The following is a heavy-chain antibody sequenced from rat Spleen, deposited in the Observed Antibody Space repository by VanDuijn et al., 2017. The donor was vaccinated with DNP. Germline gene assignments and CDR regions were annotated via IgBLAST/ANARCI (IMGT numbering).Heavy chain of an antibody. J-gene: IGHJ4*01. V-gene: IGHV5-25*01. Sequence: EVQLVETGGGLVQPGRSLKLSCVASGFTFSSYWMYWVRQAPTTGLEWVASISTGRGTTYYRDSVKGRLTISRDNAKSTLYLQVDSLRTEDTATYYCARQVDTGPYYAMDVWGQGISVTVSS. CDR2: ISTGRGTT. D-gene: IGHD4-1*01. CDR1: GFTFSSYW. CDR3: ARQVDTGPYYAMDV.